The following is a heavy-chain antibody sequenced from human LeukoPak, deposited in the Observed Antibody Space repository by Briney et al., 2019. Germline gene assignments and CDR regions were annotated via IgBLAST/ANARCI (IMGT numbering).Heavy chain of an antibody. CDR2: ISGSGGST. CDR3: AKADRYSYGY. J-gene: IGHJ4*02. CDR1: GFTFSSYA. D-gene: IGHD5-18*01. V-gene: IGHV3-23*01. Sequence: GGSLTFSCAASGFTFSSYAMSWVRQAPGKGLEWVSAISGSGGSTYYADSVKGRFTISRDNSKNTLSLQMNSLRAEDTAVYYCAKADRYSYGYWGQGTLVTVSS.